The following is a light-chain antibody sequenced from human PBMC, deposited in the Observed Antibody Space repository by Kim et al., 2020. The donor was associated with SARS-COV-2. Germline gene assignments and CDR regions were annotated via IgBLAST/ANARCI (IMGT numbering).Light chain of an antibody. CDR1: SSDVGDYNF. CDR3: SSLSLPSGI. CDR2: GVS. Sequence: QSALTQPASVSGSPGQSITIPCTGTSSDVGDYNFLSWYQQHPGRAPKLIIYGVSKRPSGVSSRFSGSKSGNTASLTISGLQAEDEADYYCSSLSLPSGIFGRGTQLTVL. J-gene: IGLJ2*01. V-gene: IGLV2-14*03.